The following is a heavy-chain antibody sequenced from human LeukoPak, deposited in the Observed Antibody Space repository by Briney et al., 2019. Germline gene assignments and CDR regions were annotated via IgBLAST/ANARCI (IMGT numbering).Heavy chain of an antibody. Sequence: ASVKVSCKAFGYSFTSYYIHWVRQAPGQGLEWMGIINPSGGSTNYAQKFQDRVTMTRDTSASTVYMELSSLRYEDTAVYYCARDSQYSGTYYPDYWGQGTLVAVSS. J-gene: IGHJ4*02. CDR1: GYSFTSYY. CDR2: INPSGGST. CDR3: ARDSQYSGTYYPDY. V-gene: IGHV1-46*01. D-gene: IGHD1-26*01.